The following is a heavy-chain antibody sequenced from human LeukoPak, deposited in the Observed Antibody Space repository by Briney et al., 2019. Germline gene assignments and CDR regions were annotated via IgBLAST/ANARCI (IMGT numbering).Heavy chain of an antibody. J-gene: IGHJ4*02. CDR1: GFTFRSKA. CDR3: AKISAPIPAAGAMDN. V-gene: IGHV3-23*01. CDR2: ISGDCGNP. Sequence: PGGSLRLSCAASGFTFRSKAMSWVSQAPGQGLEWVSSISGDCGNPCCASYGTGRFTNSRDNSKSTLYLQMNGLRAEDTAVYYCAKISAPIPAAGAMDNWGQGTLVTVSS. D-gene: IGHD6-13*01.